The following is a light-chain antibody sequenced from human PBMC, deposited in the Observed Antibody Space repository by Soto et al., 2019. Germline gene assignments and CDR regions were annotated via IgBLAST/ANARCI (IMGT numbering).Light chain of an antibody. CDR1: RSNIGSNS. V-gene: IGLV1-44*01. Sequence: QSVLTQPPSASGIPGQRVTISCSGSRSNIGSNSVNWYQQLPGTAPRLLTFNNHLRPSGVPDRFSGSKSGTSASLAISGLQSEDEGDYYCAAWDDSLDGYVFGTGTKATVL. CDR2: NNH. CDR3: AAWDDSLDGYV. J-gene: IGLJ1*01.